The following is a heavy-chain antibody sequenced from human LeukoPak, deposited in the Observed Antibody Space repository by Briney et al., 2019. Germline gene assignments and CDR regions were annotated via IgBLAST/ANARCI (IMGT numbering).Heavy chain of an antibody. CDR2: IYYSGSS. J-gene: IGHJ4*02. Sequence: PSETLSLTCTVSGGSISSYYWSWIRQPPGKGLEWIGHIYYSGSSNYNPSLKSRVTISVDTSKNQISLKLNSVTAADTAVYYCARANRYDLYFDYWGQGTLVTVSS. D-gene: IGHD5-12*01. CDR1: GGSISSYY. CDR3: ARANRYDLYFDY. V-gene: IGHV4-59*01.